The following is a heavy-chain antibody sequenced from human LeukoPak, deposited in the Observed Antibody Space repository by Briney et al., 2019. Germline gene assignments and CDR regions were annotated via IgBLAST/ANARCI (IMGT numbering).Heavy chain of an antibody. CDR3: ARVFYGDYESAFDI. V-gene: IGHV1-24*01. CDR1: GYTLTELS. Sequence: ASVKVSCKVSGYTLTELSMHWVRQAPGKGLEWMGGFDPEDGETIYAQKFQGRVTITRDTSASTAYMELSSLRSEDTAVYYCARVFYGDYESAFDIWGQGTMVTVSS. CDR2: FDPEDGET. D-gene: IGHD4-17*01. J-gene: IGHJ3*02.